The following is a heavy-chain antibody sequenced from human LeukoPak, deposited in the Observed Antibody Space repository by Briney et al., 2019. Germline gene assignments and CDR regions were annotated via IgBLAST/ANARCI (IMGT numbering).Heavy chain of an antibody. CDR3: ARDGYFDY. CDR1: GFTFSSYA. J-gene: IGHJ4*02. V-gene: IGHV3-30-3*01. CDR2: ISYDGSNK. Sequence: GGSLRLSCAASGFTFSSYATHWVRQAPGKGLEWVAVISYDGSNKYYVDSVKGRFTISRDNSKNTLYLQMNSLRAEDTAVYYCARDGYFDYWGQGTLVTVSS.